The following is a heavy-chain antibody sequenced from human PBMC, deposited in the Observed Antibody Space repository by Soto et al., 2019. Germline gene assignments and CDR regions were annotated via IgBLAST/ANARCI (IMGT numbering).Heavy chain of an antibody. CDR2: ISYDGSNK. CDR3: AKDNIYYDFWSGYYRTARGGQFDY. Sequence: GGSLRLSCAASGFTFSSYGMHWVRQAPGKGLEWVAVISYDGSNKYYADSVKGRFTISRDNSKNTLYLQMNSLRAEDTAVYYCAKDNIYYDFWSGYYRTARGGQFDYWGQGTLVTVSS. CDR1: GFTFSSYG. J-gene: IGHJ4*02. V-gene: IGHV3-30*18. D-gene: IGHD3-3*01.